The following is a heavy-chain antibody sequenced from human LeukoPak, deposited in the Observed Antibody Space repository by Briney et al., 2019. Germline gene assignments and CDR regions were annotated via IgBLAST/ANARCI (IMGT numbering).Heavy chain of an antibody. D-gene: IGHD3-3*01. CDR3: ARVLRFLEWYRTRSPAPYYYYMDV. J-gene: IGHJ6*03. V-gene: IGHV3-48*01. CDR2: ISSSSSTI. Sequence: GGSLRLSCAASGFTFSSYSMNWVRQAPGKGLEWVSYISSSSSTIYYADSVKGRFTISRDNAKNSLYLQMNSLRAEDTAVYYCARVLRFLEWYRTRSPAPYYYYMDVWGKGTTVTVSS. CDR1: GFTFSSYS.